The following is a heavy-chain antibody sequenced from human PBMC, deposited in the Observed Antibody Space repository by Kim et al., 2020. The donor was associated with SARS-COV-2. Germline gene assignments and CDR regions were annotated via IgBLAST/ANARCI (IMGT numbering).Heavy chain of an antibody. V-gene: IGHV3-15*01. D-gene: IGHD3-3*01. Sequence: GGSLRLSCAASGFTFSNAWMSWVRQAPGKGLEWVGRIKSKTDGGTTDYAAPVKGRFTISRDDSKNTLYLQMNSLKTEDTAVYYCTTPWEEWLLYPEYWGQGTLVTVSS. CDR3: TTPWEEWLLYPEY. CDR1: GFTFSNAW. J-gene: IGHJ4*02. CDR2: IKSKTDGGTT.